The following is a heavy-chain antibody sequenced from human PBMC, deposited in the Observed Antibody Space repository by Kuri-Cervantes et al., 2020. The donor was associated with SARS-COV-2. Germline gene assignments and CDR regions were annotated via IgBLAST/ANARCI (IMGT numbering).Heavy chain of an antibody. V-gene: IGHV3-53*01. CDR3: ARETRRTGLSH. CDR1: GFTVSSNY. J-gene: IGHJ4*02. D-gene: IGHD2/OR15-2a*01. Sequence: GESLKISCAASGFTVSSNYMSWVRQAPGKGLEWVSVIYSGGSTYYADSVKGRFTISRDNSKNTLYLQMNSLRAEDTAVYYCARETRRTGLSHWGQGTLVTVSS. CDR2: IYSGGST.